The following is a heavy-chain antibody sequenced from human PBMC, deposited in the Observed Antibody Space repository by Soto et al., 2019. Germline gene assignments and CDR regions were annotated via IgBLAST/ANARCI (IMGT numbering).Heavy chain of an antibody. D-gene: IGHD6-19*01. V-gene: IGHV4-30-2*01. CDR1: GGSISSGGYS. Sequence: QLQLQESGSGPVKPSQTLSLTFAVSGGSISSGGYSWSWIRQPPGKGLEWIGYIYHSGSTYYNPALDRLVTITVDTSKTQYSLKLSSVTAADTAVYYCARAGCWGAVAADYWGQGTLVTASS. CDR3: ARAGCWGAVAADY. J-gene: IGHJ4*02. CDR2: IYHSGST.